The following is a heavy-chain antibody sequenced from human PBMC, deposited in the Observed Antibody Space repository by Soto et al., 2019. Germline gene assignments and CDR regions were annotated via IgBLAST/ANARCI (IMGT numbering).Heavy chain of an antibody. CDR1: GGTFSSYA. CDR2: IIPIFGTA. Sequence: VASVKVSCKAPGGTFSSYAISWVRQAPGQGLEWMGGIIPIFGTANYAQKFQGRVTITADESTSTAYMELSSLRSEDTAVYYCARDPGSSQGVSYYYYYGMDVWGQGTTVTVSS. V-gene: IGHV1-69*13. CDR3: ARDPGSSQGVSYYYYYGMDV. J-gene: IGHJ6*02. D-gene: IGHD6-6*01.